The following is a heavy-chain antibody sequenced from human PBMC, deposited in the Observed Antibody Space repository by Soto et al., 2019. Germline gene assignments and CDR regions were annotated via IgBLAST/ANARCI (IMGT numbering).Heavy chain of an antibody. CDR1: GDSVSSNSSA. Sequence: SQTFSLPCGISGDSVSSNSSACNFIRQSPSRGLEWLGRTYYRSKWYNDYAVSVKSRITINPDTSKNQFSLQLNSVTPEDTAVYYCVRTPASGTLDPWGQGTLVTVSS. D-gene: IGHD6-13*01. V-gene: IGHV6-1*01. J-gene: IGHJ5*02. CDR3: VRTPASGTLDP. CDR2: TYYRSKWYN.